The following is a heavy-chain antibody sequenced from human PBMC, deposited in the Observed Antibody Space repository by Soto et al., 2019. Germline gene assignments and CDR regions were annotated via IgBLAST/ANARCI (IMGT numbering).Heavy chain of an antibody. CDR1: GFTFSSYA. V-gene: IGHV3-23*01. CDR3: VKDLSYSSSWYDFDY. Sequence: GGSLRLSCAASGFTFSSYAMTWVRQAPGKGLEWVSVISDSGDNTHYADSVKGRFTISRDNSKSTLYLQMNSLRAEDTAVYYCVKDLSYSSSWYDFDYWGQGTLVTVSS. D-gene: IGHD6-13*01. CDR2: ISDSGDNT. J-gene: IGHJ4*02.